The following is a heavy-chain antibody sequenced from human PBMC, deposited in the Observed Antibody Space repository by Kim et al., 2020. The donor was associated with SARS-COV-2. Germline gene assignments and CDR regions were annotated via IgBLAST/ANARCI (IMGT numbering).Heavy chain of an antibody. D-gene: IGHD1-26*01. CDR3: ERETQGTGDTNFDS. Sequence: GGSLRLSCAASGFTFSDYWMHWVRQAPGSGLVWVSRIKRDGSGPTYADSVKGRFPISRDNAKNPRNLKMNSLTDKDTARNYWERETQGTGDTNFDSWGQG. V-gene: IGHV3-74*01. CDR2: IKRDGSGP. CDR1: GFTFSDYW. J-gene: IGHJ4*02.